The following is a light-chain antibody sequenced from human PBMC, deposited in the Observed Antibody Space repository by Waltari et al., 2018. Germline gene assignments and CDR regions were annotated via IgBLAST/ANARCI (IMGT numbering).Light chain of an antibody. Sequence: QSALTQPAPVSGSPGQSITISCTGTSSDVGSANLVPWYQQHPGKAPKLMIYEDSKRPSGVSNRFSGSKSGNTASLTISGLQAEDEANYYCCSYAGSSIWVFGGGTELTVL. CDR2: EDS. CDR3: CSYAGSSIWV. V-gene: IGLV2-23*01. J-gene: IGLJ3*02. CDR1: SSDVGSANL.